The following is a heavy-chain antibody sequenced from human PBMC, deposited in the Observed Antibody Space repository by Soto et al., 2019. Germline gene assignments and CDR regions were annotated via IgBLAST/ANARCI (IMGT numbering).Heavy chain of an antibody. V-gene: IGHV3-30*14. J-gene: IGHJ6*03. Sequence: GGSLRLSCAASGFTFSSYAMHWVRQAPGKGLEWVAVISYDGSNKYYADSVKGRFTISRDNSKNTLYLQMNSLRAEDTAVYYCARGNCGGDCYYYYYMDVWGKGTTVTVSS. CDR3: ARGNCGGDCYYYYYMDV. CDR1: GFTFSSYA. D-gene: IGHD2-21*02. CDR2: ISYDGSNK.